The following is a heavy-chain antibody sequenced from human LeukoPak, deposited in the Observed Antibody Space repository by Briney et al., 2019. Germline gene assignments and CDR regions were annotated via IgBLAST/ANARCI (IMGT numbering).Heavy chain of an antibody. CDR1: GFTFSSYW. V-gene: IGHV3-74*01. D-gene: IGHD4-23*01. J-gene: IGHJ4*02. Sequence: GGSLRLSCAASGFTFSSYWMNWVRQAPGKGLVWVSRIASDGSSTTYADSVKGRFSISRGNAKNTLYLQMNSLRVEDTAVYYCARGRPHGNDYWGQGTLVTVSS. CDR2: IASDGSST. CDR3: ARGRPHGNDY.